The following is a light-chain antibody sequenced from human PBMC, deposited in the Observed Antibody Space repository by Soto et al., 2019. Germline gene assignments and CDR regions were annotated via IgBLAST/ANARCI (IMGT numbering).Light chain of an antibody. J-gene: IGLJ1*01. V-gene: IGLV2-11*01. CDR3: CSYAGRPRYV. CDR2: DVS. CDR1: SSDVGTYNY. Sequence: QSALTQPRSVSGSPGQSVTISCTGTSSDVGTYNYVSWYQQHPGKAPKVMIYDVSERPSGVPDRFSGSNSGNTASLTISGLQAEDEADYYCCSYAGRPRYVFGTGTKVTVL.